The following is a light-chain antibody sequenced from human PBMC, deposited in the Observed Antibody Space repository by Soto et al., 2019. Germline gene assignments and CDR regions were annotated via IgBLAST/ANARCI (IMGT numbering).Light chain of an antibody. CDR3: WT. CDR2: DAS. CDR1: QSVSNN. J-gene: IGKJ1*01. Sequence: ILMTQSPATLSVSPGERATLSCRASQSVSNNLAWYQQKPGQAPRFLIYDASTRATGIPARFSGSGSGTEFTLTISGLQSEDINNWPPWTFGQGTKVEIK. V-gene: IGKV3-15*01.